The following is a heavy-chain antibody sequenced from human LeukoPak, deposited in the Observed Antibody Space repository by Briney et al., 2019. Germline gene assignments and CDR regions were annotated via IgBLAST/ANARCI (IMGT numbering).Heavy chain of an antibody. J-gene: IGHJ4*02. CDR2: ISSTGGTA. V-gene: IGHV3-23*01. D-gene: IGHD3-16*01. CDR3: AKDLLIGDY. Sequence: GGSLRLSCAASGFTFSSFGMSWVRQAPGKGLEWVSAISSTGGTAYYADSVKGRFTISRDNSKNTLYLQMNSLRAEDTAVYYCAKDLLIGDYWGQGTLVTVSS. CDR1: GFTFSSFG.